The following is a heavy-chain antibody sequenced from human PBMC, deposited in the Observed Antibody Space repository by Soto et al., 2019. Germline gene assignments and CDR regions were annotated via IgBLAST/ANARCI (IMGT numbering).Heavy chain of an antibody. D-gene: IGHD6-19*01. J-gene: IGHJ3*02. CDR3: AKEASVAVATNFYDAFDI. CDR2: ISYDGSNK. Sequence: GGSLRLSCAASGFTLSSYGMHWVRQAPGKGLEWVAVISYDGSNKYYADSVKGRFTISRDNSKNTLYLQMNSLRAEDTAVYYCAKEASVAVATNFYDAFDIWGQGTMVTVSS. CDR1: GFTLSSYG. V-gene: IGHV3-30*18.